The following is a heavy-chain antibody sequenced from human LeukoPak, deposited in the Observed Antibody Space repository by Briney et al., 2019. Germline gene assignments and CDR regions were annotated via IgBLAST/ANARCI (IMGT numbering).Heavy chain of an antibody. V-gene: IGHV4-59*08. CDR1: GGSISSYY. CDR3: ARQQAVGAQNPYFDY. CDR2: IYYSGST. Sequence: PSETLSLTCTVSGGSISSYYWSWIRQPPGKGLEWIGYIYYSGSTNYNPSLKSRVTISVDTSKNQFSLKLSSVTAADTAVYYCARQQAVGAQNPYFDYWGQETLVTVSS. J-gene: IGHJ4*02. D-gene: IGHD1-26*01.